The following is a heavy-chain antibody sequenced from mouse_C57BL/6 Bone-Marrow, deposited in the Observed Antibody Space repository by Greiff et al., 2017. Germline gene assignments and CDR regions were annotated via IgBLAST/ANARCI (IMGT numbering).Heavy chain of an antibody. CDR2: IDPSDSYT. CDR3: ARDGYYGSSPYYYARDY. Sequence: QVQLQQPGAELVMPGASVKLSCKASGYTFTSYWMHWVKQRPGQGLEWIGEIDPSDSYTNYNQKFKGKSTLTVDKSSSTAYMQLSSLTSEDSAVYYCARDGYYGSSPYYYARDYWGQGTSVTVSS. CDR1: GYTFTSYW. J-gene: IGHJ4*01. V-gene: IGHV1-69*01. D-gene: IGHD1-1*01.